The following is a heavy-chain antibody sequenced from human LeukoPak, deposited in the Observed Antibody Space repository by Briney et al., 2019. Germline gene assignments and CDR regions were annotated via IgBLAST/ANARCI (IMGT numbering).Heavy chain of an antibody. CDR2: IYYSGST. Sequence: SETLSLTCTVSGGSISSYYWSWIRQPPGKGLEWIGYIYYSGSTNYNLSLKSRVTMSVDTSKNQFSLKLTSVTAADTAVYCCARGRFPGIAAAGLFDYWGQGTLVTVSS. V-gene: IGHV4-59*01. D-gene: IGHD6-13*01. J-gene: IGHJ4*02. CDR3: ARGRFPGIAAAGLFDY. CDR1: GGSISSYY.